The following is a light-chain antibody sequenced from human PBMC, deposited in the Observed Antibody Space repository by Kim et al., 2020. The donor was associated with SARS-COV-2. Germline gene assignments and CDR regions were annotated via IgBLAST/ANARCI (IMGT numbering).Light chain of an antibody. Sequence: SPRERATLPCRAGQCGSNDLVWYEQKPGQAPRLLIYGASTRATGIPARFSGSGSGTEFTLTISSLQSDDFACYYCQQYNNWPPLTFGGGTKGDIK. CDR3: QQYNNWPPLT. J-gene: IGKJ4*01. CDR2: GAS. V-gene: IGKV3-15*01. CDR1: QCGSND.